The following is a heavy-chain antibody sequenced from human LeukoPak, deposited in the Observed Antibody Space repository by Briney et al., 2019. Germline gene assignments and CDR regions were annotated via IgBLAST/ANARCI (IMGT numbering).Heavy chain of an antibody. CDR3: AREASITIFGVVYYYYYMDV. Sequence: PGESLRLSCAASGFSFSTYNMNWVRQAPGKGLEWVSSITTSSTYIYYADSVKGRFTISRDNAKNSLYLQMNSLRAEDTAVYYCAREASITIFGVVYYYYYMDVWGKGTTVTVSS. D-gene: IGHD3-3*01. CDR2: ITTSSTYI. V-gene: IGHV3-21*01. CDR1: GFSFSTYN. J-gene: IGHJ6*03.